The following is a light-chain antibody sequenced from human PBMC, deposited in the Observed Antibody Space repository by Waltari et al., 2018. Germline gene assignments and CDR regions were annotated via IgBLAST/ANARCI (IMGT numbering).Light chain of an antibody. Sequence: DIQMTQSPSTLSASVGDRVTITCRARQSISNWLAWYHQKPGRAPRLLIHKASSLESGVPSRFSGSGSGTEFTFTISSLQPDDFATYYCQQYNSYPFTFGPGTKVDVK. CDR2: KAS. V-gene: IGKV1-5*03. J-gene: IGKJ3*01. CDR1: QSISNW. CDR3: QQYNSYPFT.